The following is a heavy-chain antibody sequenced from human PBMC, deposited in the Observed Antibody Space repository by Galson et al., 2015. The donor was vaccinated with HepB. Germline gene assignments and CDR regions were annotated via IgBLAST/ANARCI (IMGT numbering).Heavy chain of an antibody. V-gene: IGHV3-33*06. CDR2: IWYDGSNK. D-gene: IGHD3-16*01. CDR1: GFTFSSYG. Sequence: SLRLSCAASGFTFSSYGMHWVRQAPGKGLEWVAVIWYDGSNKYYADSVKGRFTISRDNSKNTLYLQMNSLRAEDTAVYYCAKLPTEKGAAFDIWGQGTMVTVSS. J-gene: IGHJ3*02. CDR3: AKLPTEKGAAFDI.